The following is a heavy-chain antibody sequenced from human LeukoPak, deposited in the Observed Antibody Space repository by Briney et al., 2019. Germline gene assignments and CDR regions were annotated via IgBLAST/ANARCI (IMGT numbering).Heavy chain of an antibody. V-gene: IGHV1-18*01. D-gene: IGHD4-17*01. CDR2: ISAYNGNA. CDR1: GYTFTSYG. Sequence: GASVKVSCKASGYTFTSYGISWVRRAPGQGLEWMGWISAYNGNANYAQKLQGRVTMTTDTSTSTAYMELRSLRSDDTAVYYCARHFRTVTTLYYFDYWGQGTLVTVSS. J-gene: IGHJ4*02. CDR3: ARHFRTVTTLYYFDY.